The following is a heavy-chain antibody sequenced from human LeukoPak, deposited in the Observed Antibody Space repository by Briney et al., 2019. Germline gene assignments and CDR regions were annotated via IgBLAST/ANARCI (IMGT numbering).Heavy chain of an antibody. CDR3: AKDRVPGSSSWFPPYYFDY. J-gene: IGHJ4*02. CDR1: GFTFSSHA. D-gene: IGHD6-13*01. CDR2: ISGSGGST. V-gene: IGHV3-23*01. Sequence: GGSLRLSCAASGFTFSSHAMSWVRQAPGKWLEWVSAISGSGGSTYYADSVKGRFTISRDNSKNALYLQMNSLRAEDTAVYYWAKDRVPGSSSWFPPYYFDYWGQGTLVTVSS.